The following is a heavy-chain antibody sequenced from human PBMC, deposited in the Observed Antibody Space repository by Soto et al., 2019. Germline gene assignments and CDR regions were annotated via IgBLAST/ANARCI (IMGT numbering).Heavy chain of an antibody. V-gene: IGHV4-59*01. CDR1: GGSSSRYY. D-gene: IGHD3-22*01. J-gene: IGHJ6*02. CDR3: ARYYYDSSGYYTAYSSYGMDV. CDR2: IYYSGST. Sequence: SETLSLTCTVSGGSSSRYYWSWIRQPPGKGLEWIGYIYYSGSTNYNPSLKSRVTISVETSKNQFSLKLSSVTAADKAVYYCARYYYDSSGYYTAYSSYGMDVWGQGTTVTVSS.